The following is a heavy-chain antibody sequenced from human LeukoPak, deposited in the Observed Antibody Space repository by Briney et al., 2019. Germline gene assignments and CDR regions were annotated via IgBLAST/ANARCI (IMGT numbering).Heavy chain of an antibody. D-gene: IGHD6-13*01. CDR1: GFXFSSYA. J-gene: IGHJ4*02. Sequence: PGGSLSLSCAASGFXFSSYAMSWVRQAPGKGLEWVSGIRGSGGGTYYADSVKGRFTISRDNSKNTLYLQMNSLRVEDTAVYYCAKDRYSSSWYWDYWGQGTLVTLSS. CDR3: AKDRYSSSWYWDY. V-gene: IGHV3-23*01. CDR2: IRGSGGGT.